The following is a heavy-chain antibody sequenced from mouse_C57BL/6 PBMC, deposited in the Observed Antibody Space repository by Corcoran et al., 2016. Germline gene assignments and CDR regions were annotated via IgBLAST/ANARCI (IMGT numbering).Heavy chain of an antibody. Sequence: QVQLQQSGAELARPGASVKLSCKASGYTFTSYGISWVKQRTGQGLEWIGEIYPRSGNTYYNEKFKGKATLTADKSSSTAYMELRSLTSEDSAVYFCAREVYYDYDEGLFDYWGQGTTLTVSS. D-gene: IGHD2-4*01. CDR2: IYPRSGNT. V-gene: IGHV1-81*01. CDR1: GYTFTSYG. CDR3: AREVYYDYDEGLFDY. J-gene: IGHJ2*01.